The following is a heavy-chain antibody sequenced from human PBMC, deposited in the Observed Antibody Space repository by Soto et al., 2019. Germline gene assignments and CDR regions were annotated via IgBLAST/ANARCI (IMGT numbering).Heavy chain of an antibody. CDR2: ISGSRSYT. J-gene: IGHJ4*02. CDR3: ARRAQHCTSGLWYDYFDS. V-gene: IGHV3-11*06. CDR1: GFTFSDYY. Sequence: GGSLRLSFAASGFTFSDYYMSWIRQAPGKGLEWVSYISGSRSYTKYADSVKGRFTISRENAKNSVYLQMNSLRAEDTAVYFCARRAQHCTSGLWYDYFDSWGQGS. D-gene: IGHD2-8*01.